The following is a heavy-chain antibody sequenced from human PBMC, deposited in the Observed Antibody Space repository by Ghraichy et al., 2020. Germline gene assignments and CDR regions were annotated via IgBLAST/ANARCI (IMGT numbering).Heavy chain of an antibody. D-gene: IGHD1-26*01. CDR1: GYTFTRYY. V-gene: IGHV1-46*01. CDR2: INPSGGYT. Sequence: ASVKVSCKASGYTFTRYYIHWVRQAPGQGLEWMGIINPSGGYTDYAQKFQGRVNMTRDTSTSTVYMDLSSLRSEDTAVYYCARDPVGVGATRLDYWGQGTVVTVSS. J-gene: IGHJ4*02. CDR3: ARDPVGVGATRLDY.